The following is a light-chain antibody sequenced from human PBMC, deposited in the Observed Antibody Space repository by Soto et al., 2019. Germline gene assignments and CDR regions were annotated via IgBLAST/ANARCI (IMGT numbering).Light chain of an antibody. CDR3: QQYDGYPETDGYTT. J-gene: IGKJ4*01. CDR2: DAF. V-gene: IGKV1-5*01. Sequence: IQMTQSPSTLSASVGDRVPITCRAGLRISTGFAWYQRKPGKAPKLLIYDAFILGSGVPSRFSGSGSGTEFTLTISRHQPDDSATYYCQQYDGYPETDGYTTFGGGTKVELK. CDR1: LRISTG.